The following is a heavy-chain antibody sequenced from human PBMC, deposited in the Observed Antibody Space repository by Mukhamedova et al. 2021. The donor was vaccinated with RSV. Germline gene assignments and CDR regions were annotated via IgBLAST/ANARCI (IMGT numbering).Heavy chain of an antibody. CDR2: ISYDGSNK. V-gene: IGHV3-30*01. D-gene: IGHD4-11*01. Sequence: SYAMHWVRQAPGKGLEWVAVISYDGSNKYYADSVKGRFTISRDNSKNTLYLQMNSLRAEDTAVYYCATGTTVTTGDDYWGQGTL. CDR1: SYA. CDR3: ATGTTVTTGDDY. J-gene: IGHJ4*02.